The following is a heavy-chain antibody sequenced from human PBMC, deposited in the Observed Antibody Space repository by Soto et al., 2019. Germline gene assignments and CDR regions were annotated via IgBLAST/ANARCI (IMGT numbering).Heavy chain of an antibody. CDR3: ARGLVRKGMDV. Sequence: PSETLSVTCAVYGGSFSGYYWSWIRQPPGKGLEWIGEINHSGSTNYNPSLKSRVTISVDTSKNQFSLKLSSVTAADTAVYYCARGLVRKGMDVWGQGTTVTVSS. CDR1: GGSFSGYY. J-gene: IGHJ6*02. D-gene: IGHD6-13*01. CDR2: INHSGST. V-gene: IGHV4-34*01.